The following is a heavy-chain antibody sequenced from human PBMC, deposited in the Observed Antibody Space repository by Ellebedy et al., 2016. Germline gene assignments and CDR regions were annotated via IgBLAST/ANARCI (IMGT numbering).Heavy chain of an antibody. CDR1: GFTFSDYY. Sequence: GESLKISXAASGFTFSDYYMSWIRQAPGKGLEWVSYISSSGSTIYYADSVKGRFTISRDNAKNSLYLQMNSLRAEDTAVYYCARGDVVDTAMVFIYLGFDYWGQGTLVTVSS. D-gene: IGHD5-18*01. J-gene: IGHJ4*02. CDR2: ISSSGSTI. V-gene: IGHV3-11*01. CDR3: ARGDVVDTAMVFIYLGFDY.